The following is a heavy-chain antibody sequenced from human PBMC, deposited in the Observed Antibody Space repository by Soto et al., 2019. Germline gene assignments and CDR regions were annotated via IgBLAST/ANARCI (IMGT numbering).Heavy chain of an antibody. CDR2: TYYKSKWNN. V-gene: IGHV6-1*01. D-gene: IGHD3-10*01. Sequence: QALSLTCVISGYSVSSNSAGWNWIRLSPSRGLEWLGRTYYKSKWNNDYALSVKSRITINPDTSKNQFSLHLYSVTPEDTAVYYCTGITWFRGMDVWGQGTPVTVSS. J-gene: IGHJ6*02. CDR3: TGITWFRGMDV. CDR1: GYSVSSNSAG.